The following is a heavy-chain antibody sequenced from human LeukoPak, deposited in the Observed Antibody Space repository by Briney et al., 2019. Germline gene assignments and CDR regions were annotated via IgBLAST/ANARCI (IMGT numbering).Heavy chain of an antibody. J-gene: IGHJ4*02. CDR3: ARGNYDYVWGGIDY. Sequence: PSETLSLTCAVYGGSFSGYYWSWIRQPPGKGLEWIGEINHSGSTNYNPSLKSRVTISVDTSKKQFSLKLSSVTAADTAVYYCARGNYDYVWGGIDYWGQGTLVTVSS. D-gene: IGHD3-16*01. CDR2: INHSGST. V-gene: IGHV4-34*01. CDR1: GGSFSGYY.